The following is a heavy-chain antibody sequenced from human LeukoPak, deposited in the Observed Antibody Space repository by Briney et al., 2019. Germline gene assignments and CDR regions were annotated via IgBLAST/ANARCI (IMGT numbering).Heavy chain of an antibody. D-gene: IGHD3-22*01. Sequence: PSETLSLTCTVSGGSISSYYWSWIRQPPGKGLEWIGYIYYSGSTNYNPSLKSRVTISVDTSKNQFSLKLSSVTAADTAVYYCARDSSSGYYSDYWGQGTLVTVSS. CDR2: IYYSGST. CDR1: GGSISSYY. J-gene: IGHJ4*02. V-gene: IGHV4-59*12. CDR3: ARDSSSGYYSDY.